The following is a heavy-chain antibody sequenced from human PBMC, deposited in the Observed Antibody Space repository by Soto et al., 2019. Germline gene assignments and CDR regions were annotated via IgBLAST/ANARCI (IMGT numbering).Heavy chain of an antibody. CDR2: INGDGSST. CDR1: GFTFSIYW. CDR3: ASIPPSAVGATSEVDY. V-gene: IGHV3-74*01. D-gene: IGHD1-26*01. Sequence: EVQLVESGGGLVQPGGSLSLSCAASGFTFSIYWMHWVRQAPGKGLEWVSRINGDGSSTSYADSVKGRFTISRDNAKNALYLQMNSLRAEDTGVYYCASIPPSAVGATSEVDYWCQGILFTVSS. J-gene: IGHJ4*02.